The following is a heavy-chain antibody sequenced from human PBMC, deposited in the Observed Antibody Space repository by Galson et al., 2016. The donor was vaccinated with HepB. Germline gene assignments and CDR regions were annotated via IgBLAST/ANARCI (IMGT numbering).Heavy chain of an antibody. D-gene: IGHD3-10*01. CDR3: ASNTRG. J-gene: IGHJ1*01. Sequence: SLRLSCAASGFSISSYSMSWVRQAPGKGLEYVATISDDGNEKYYVDSVRGRFTISRDNAKNSLDLQMNSLRVDDTAVYYCASNTRGWGQGTLVTVSS. CDR2: ISDDGNEK. V-gene: IGHV3-7*03. CDR1: GFSISSYS.